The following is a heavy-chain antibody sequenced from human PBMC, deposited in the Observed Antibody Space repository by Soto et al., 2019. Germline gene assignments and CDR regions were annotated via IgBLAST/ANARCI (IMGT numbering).Heavy chain of an antibody. J-gene: IGHJ5*02. Sequence: SETLSLTCTVSGDSMTSSSYYWGWIRQPPGKGLEWIGSIYYSERTSYNSGSTYYSPSLKSRFTISGDTSKSQFSLKLSSVTAADTAVYYCARHTRNQFDPWGQGTLVTVSS. CDR3: ARHTRNQFDP. CDR1: GDSMTSSSYY. CDR2: IYYSERTSYNSGST. V-gene: IGHV4-39*01.